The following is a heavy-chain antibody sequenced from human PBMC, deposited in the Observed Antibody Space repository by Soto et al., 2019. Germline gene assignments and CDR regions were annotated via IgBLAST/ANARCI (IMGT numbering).Heavy chain of an antibody. CDR1: GFSLSTSGVG. Sequence: QITLKESGPTLVKPTQTLTLTCTFSGFSLSTSGVGVGWIRQPPGKPLEWLALIYWDDDKRYSPSLKSRLTSTNDTPKIQVVLTMPTLDPVDKATYYGAHSTDSSSCERGDSNLVDYWGQGTLVTVSS. CDR3: AHSTDSSSCERGDSNLVDY. V-gene: IGHV2-5*02. J-gene: IGHJ4*02. D-gene: IGHD6-13*01. CDR2: IYWDDDK.